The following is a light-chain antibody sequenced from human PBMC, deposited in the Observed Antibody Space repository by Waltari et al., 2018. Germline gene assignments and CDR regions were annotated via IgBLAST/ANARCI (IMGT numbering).Light chain of an antibody. V-gene: IGKV3-15*01. Sequence: EIVMTQSPATLSVSPGERATLSCRASQSISSELAWYQQKPGQAPRLLIYGASTRATGIPDRFSGSGSGTEFTLTISSLQSEDFAVYYCQQYYRWWTFGLGTKVERK. CDR2: GAS. J-gene: IGKJ1*01. CDR1: QSISSE. CDR3: QQYYRWWT.